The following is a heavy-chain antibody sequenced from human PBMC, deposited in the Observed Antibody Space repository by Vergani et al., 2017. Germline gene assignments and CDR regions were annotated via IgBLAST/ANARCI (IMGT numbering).Heavy chain of an antibody. CDR1: GGSINSHNYY. V-gene: IGHV4-61*02. D-gene: IGHD2-15*01. Sequence: QVQLQESGPGLVKPSQTLSLTCTVPGGSINSHNYYWSWIRQPAGKGLEWIGRIHTSGSTNYNPSLKSRVTMSEDTSKNQFSLNLTSVTAADRTVYFCARGSCLGGSCYKPLFDYGGQGILVSVSS. CDR3: ARGSCLGGSCYKPLFDY. CDR2: IHTSGST. J-gene: IGHJ4*02.